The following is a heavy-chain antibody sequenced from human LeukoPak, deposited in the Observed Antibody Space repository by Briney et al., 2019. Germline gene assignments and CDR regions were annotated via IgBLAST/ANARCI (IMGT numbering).Heavy chain of an antibody. CDR3: ARDIVVVPAAIYWFDP. D-gene: IGHD2-2*01. V-gene: IGHV4-4*07. J-gene: IGHJ5*02. CDR2: IYTSGST. Sequence: SETLSLTCTVSGGSISSYYWSWIRQPAGKGLEWIGRIYTSGSTNYNPSLKSRVTMSVDTSKNQSSLKLSSVTAADTAVYYCARDIVVVPAAIYWFDPWGQGTLVTVSS. CDR1: GGSISSYY.